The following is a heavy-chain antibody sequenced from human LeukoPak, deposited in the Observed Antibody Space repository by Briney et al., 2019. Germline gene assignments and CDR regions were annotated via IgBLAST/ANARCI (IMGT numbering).Heavy chain of an antibody. Sequence: GGSLRLSCAASGFTFSSYGMHWVRQAPGKGLEWVAVIWYDGSNKYYADSVKGRFTISRDNSKNTLYLQMNSLRAEDTAVYYCARDRGRWSIADNGFCWGQGTLVTVSS. CDR2: IWYDGSNK. D-gene: IGHD3-16*01. CDR1: GFTFSSYG. V-gene: IGHV3-33*01. J-gene: IGHJ4*02. CDR3: ARDRGRWSIADNGFC.